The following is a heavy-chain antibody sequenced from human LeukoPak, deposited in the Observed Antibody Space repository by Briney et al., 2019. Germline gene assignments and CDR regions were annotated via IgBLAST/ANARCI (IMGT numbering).Heavy chain of an antibody. CDR1: GGSIDTYY. J-gene: IGHJ4*02. D-gene: IGHD6-19*01. V-gene: IGHV4-4*07. CDR3: ARYAVAGSNLYFDY. Sequence: SETLSLTCTVSGGSIDTYYWSWIRQPAGKGLEWVGRISSSGSTNYNPSLTSRDTMSVDTYNNQFSLKVTSVTAADTAVYYCARYAVAGSNLYFDYWGQGTLVTVSS. CDR2: ISSSGST.